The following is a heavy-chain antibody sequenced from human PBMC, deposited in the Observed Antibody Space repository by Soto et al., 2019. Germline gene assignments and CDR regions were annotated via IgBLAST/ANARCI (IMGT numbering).Heavy chain of an antibody. J-gene: IGHJ5*02. CDR2: IYHSGST. CDR3: ARGRRGTYYDFWSGPNWFDP. D-gene: IGHD3-3*01. V-gene: IGHV4-4*02. Sequence: SETLSLTCAVSGGSISSSNWWSWVRQPPGKGLEWIGEIYHSGSTNYNPSLKSRVTISVDKSKNQFSLKLSSVTAADTAVYYCARGRRGTYYDFWSGPNWFDPWGQGTLVTVSS. CDR1: GGSISSSNW.